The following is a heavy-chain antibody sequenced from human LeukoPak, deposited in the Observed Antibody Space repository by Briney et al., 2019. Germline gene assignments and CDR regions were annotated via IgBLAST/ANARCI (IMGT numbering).Heavy chain of an antibody. CDR3: AKDPYGTRYFDY. CDR2: ISGSGGST. V-gene: IGHV3-23*01. Sequence: GGSLRLSCAASGFTFSSYAMSWVRQAPGKGLEWVSAISGSGGSTYYADSVKGRFTISRDNSKNALYLQMNSLRAEDTAVYYCAKDPYGTRYFDYWGQGTLVTVSS. D-gene: IGHD2-2*01. J-gene: IGHJ4*02. CDR1: GFTFSSYA.